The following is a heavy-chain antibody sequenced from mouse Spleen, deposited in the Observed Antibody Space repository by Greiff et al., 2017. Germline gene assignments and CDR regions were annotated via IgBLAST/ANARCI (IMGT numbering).Heavy chain of an antibody. Sequence: QVQLQQPGTELVKPGASVKLSCKASGYTFTSYGISWVKQRTGQGLEWIGEIYPRSGNTYYNEKFKGKATLTADKSSSTAYMELRSLTSEDSAVYFCARGELTGTGWYFDVWGAGTTVTVSS. CDR2: IYPRSGNT. J-gene: IGHJ1*01. CDR1: GYTFTSYG. CDR3: ARGELTGTGWYFDV. D-gene: IGHD4-1*01. V-gene: IGHV1-81*01.